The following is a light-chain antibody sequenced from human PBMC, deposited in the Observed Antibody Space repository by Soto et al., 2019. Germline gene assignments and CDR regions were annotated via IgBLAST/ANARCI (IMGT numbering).Light chain of an antibody. Sequence: DIQMSQSPSSLSASVGDRVTITCRASQSITTYLNWYRQKPGKAPKLLIYAAYSLQSGVPSRFSGSGSETEFTLSISSLQPEDFVTYFCQQIYSVPLTFGGGTKVEIK. CDR3: QQIYSVPLT. CDR1: QSITTY. CDR2: AAY. J-gene: IGKJ4*01. V-gene: IGKV1-39*01.